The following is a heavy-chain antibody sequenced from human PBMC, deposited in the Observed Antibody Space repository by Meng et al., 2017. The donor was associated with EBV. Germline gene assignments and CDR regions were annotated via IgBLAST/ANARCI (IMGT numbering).Heavy chain of an antibody. V-gene: IGHV4-39*07. CDR1: GGSISSLSYY. Sequence: QLQLQESGPGLVKPSEXLSLTCTVAGGSISSLSYYWGWIRQPPGKGLEWLGSIYYSGSTYYNPSLKSRVTISVDTSKTQFSLKLSSVTAADTAVYYCARPFPSWQSPRLDPFGAWGQGTLITVSS. CDR3: ARPFPSWQSPRLDPFGA. J-gene: IGHJ5*02. D-gene: IGHD6-19*01. CDR2: IYYSGST.